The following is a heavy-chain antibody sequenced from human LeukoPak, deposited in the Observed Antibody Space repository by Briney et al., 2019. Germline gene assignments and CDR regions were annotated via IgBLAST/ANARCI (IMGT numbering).Heavy chain of an antibody. D-gene: IGHD3-10*01. J-gene: IGHJ4*02. CDR1: GFTFSSYS. Sequence: GGSLRLSCAASGFTFSSYSMNWVRQAPGKGLEWVSSISSSSSYIYYADSVKGRFTISRDNAKNSLYLQMNSLRAEDTAVYYCAAEYTNYYGSGNVHYWGQGTLVTVSS. CDR3: AAEYTNYYGSGNVHY. CDR2: ISSSSSYI. V-gene: IGHV3-21*04.